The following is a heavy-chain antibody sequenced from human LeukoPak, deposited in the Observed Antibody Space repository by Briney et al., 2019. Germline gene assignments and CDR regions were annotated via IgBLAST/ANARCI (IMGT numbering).Heavy chain of an antibody. V-gene: IGHV3-64D*09. Sequence: GGSLRLSCSASGFTFSTYGMHWVRQAPGKGLEYVSAISSNGGSTYYADSVKGRFTISRDNSKSTLYLQMSSLRAEDTAVYYCVVSYLYAFDIWGQGTMVTVSS. CDR3: VVSYLYAFDI. CDR1: GFTFSTYG. J-gene: IGHJ3*02. CDR2: ISSNGGST. D-gene: IGHD5-18*01.